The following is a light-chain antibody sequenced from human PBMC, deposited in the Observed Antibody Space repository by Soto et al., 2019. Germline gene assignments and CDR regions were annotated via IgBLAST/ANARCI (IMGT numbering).Light chain of an antibody. CDR1: QSVSSSY. J-gene: IGKJ1*01. CDR3: QQYGSSPET. CDR2: DAS. V-gene: IGKV3-20*01. Sequence: EIVLTQSPGTLSLSPGERATLSCRASQSVSSSYLAWYQQKPGQAPRLLIYDASSRATGIPDRFSGSRSGTDFTLPIGRLEPEGFAVYYCQQYGSSPETFGQGTKVEI.